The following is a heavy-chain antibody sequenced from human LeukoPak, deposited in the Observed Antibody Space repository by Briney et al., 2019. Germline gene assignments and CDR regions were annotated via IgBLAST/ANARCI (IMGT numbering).Heavy chain of an antibody. CDR2: IASKTDGGAT. J-gene: IGHJ4*02. CDR1: GFTLSDHY. V-gene: IGHV3-15*04. D-gene: IGHD3-10*01. CDR3: TTGIRGD. Sequence: GGSLRLSCAVSGFTLSDHYMDWVRQAPGEGLDWVGRIASKTDGGATDYAAPVKGGFTISRDDSKNTLNLQMNSLKTEDTAVYYCTTGIRGDWGQGTLVTVSS.